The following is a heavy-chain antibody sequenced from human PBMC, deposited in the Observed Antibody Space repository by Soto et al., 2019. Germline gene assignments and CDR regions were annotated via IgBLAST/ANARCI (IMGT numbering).Heavy chain of an antibody. CDR2: IYYSGTT. D-gene: IGHD5-18*01. CDR3: ARARQRDTGRGMDV. CDR1: GGSISSYY. Sequence: SETLSLTCSVSGGSISSYYWIWIRQPPGKGLEWIGYIYYSGTTSYNPSLKSRVTMSVGTSKNQFSLNLSSVTAADTAVYYCARARQRDTGRGMDVWGQGTTVTAP. J-gene: IGHJ6*02. V-gene: IGHV4-59*01.